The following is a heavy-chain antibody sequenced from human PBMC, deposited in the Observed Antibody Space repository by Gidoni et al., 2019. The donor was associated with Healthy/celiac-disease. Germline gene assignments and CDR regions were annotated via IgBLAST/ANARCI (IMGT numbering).Heavy chain of an antibody. V-gene: IGHV1-46*04. CDR1: GYPFTSYY. CDR2: INPSGGST. CDR3: ARELGRYSYGSAFDI. J-gene: IGHJ3*02. D-gene: IGHD5-18*01. Sequence: QVQLVQSGAEVKKPGASVKVSCKASGYPFTSYYMHWVRQAPGQGLEWMGIINPSGGSTSYAQKLQGRVTMTREKSTSTVYMELSSMRSEDTAVYYCARELGRYSYGSAFDIWGQGTMVTVSS.